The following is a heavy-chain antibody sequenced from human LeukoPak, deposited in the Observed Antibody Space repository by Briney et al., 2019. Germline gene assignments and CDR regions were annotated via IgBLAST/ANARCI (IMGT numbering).Heavy chain of an antibody. CDR3: ARVGGATAVTMYVEY. CDR1: GITFSGYS. Sequence: GGSLRLSCVVSGITFSGYSMIWVRQAPGKGLEWLPFMTTSGNTIFYAESVKDRFTISRDNAKKSLYLQMNSLRDEDTAVYYCARVGGATAVTMYVEYWGQGTLVTVTS. CDR2: MTTSGNTI. J-gene: IGHJ4*02. V-gene: IGHV3-48*02. D-gene: IGHD1-26*01.